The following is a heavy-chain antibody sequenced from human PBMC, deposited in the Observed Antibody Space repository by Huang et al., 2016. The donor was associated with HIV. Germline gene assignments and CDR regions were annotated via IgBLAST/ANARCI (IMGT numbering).Heavy chain of an antibody. J-gene: IGHJ4*02. CDR2: FNPEDGER. CDR3: ATEGLWGEGNTLDY. D-gene: IGHD3-10*01. Sequence: QVQLTQSGAEVKKPGASVKVACKISGDTLTESSRHWVRQAPGKGLEWNGSFNPEDGERVYAQRFQGRVTMTEDTTTDTADLERSSLRSEDTAVYYCATEGLWGEGNTLDYWGQGTLVTVSS. V-gene: IGHV1-24*01. CDR1: GDTLTESS.